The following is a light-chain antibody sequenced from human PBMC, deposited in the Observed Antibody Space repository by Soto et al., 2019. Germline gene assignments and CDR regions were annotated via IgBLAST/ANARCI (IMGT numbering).Light chain of an antibody. J-gene: IGKJ1*01. CDR1: QGVSSN. CDR2: AAS. Sequence: EIVTTQSPATLSVSPGERATLSCGASQGVSSNLAWYQQKPGQAPRLLIYAASTRATGIPARFSGSGSGTEFTLTISSLQSEDFAVYYCQQYNNWPPWTFGQGTKVDIK. V-gene: IGKV3-15*01. CDR3: QQYNNWPPWT.